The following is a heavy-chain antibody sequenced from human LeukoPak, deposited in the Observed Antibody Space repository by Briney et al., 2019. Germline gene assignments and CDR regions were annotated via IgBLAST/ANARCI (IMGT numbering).Heavy chain of an antibody. V-gene: IGHV1-2*06. D-gene: IGHD2-2*01. CDR2: INPNSGDT. CDR3: ARDYCSSTSCLFDY. CDR1: GYTFTGYY. J-gene: IGHJ4*02. Sequence: ASVKVSCKASGYTFTGYYMHWVRQAPGQGLEWMGRINPNSGDTNYAQKFQGRVAMTRDTSISTAYMELSRLRSDDTAVYYCARDYCSSTSCLFDYWGQGTLVTVSS.